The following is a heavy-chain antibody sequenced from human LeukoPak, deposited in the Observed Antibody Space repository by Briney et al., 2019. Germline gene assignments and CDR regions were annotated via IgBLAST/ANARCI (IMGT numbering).Heavy chain of an antibody. J-gene: IGHJ4*02. CDR3: ARDRGSDDYFDY. V-gene: IGHV3-21*01. CDR2: TSSSSSYI. Sequence: GGSLRLSCAASGFTFSSYSMNWVRQAPGKGLEWVSSTSSSSSYIYYADSVKGRFTISRDNAKNSLYLQMNSLRAEDTAVYYCARDRGSDDYFDYWGQGTLVTVSS. CDR1: GFTFSSYS. D-gene: IGHD6-25*01.